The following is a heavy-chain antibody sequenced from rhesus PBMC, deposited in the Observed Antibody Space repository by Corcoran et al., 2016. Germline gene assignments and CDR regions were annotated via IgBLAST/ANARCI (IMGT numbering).Heavy chain of an antibody. CDR2: ISGDSGGT. V-gene: IGHV4S6*01. CDR1: GASISSHY. Sequence: QGQLQESGPGLVKPSETLPLTCAVSGASISSHYWTWIRPPPGKGLEWIGYISGDSGGTKYNAALKGRGTMSRDTSKKQISLKLTSVTAADTAVYYCARDENNRFDVWGAGVLVTVSS. J-gene: IGHJ5-1*01. CDR3: ARDENNRFDV.